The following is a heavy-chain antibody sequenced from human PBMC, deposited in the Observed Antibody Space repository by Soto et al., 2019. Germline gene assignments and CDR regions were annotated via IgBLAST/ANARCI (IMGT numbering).Heavy chain of an antibody. D-gene: IGHD3-3*01. V-gene: IGHV1-18*01. Sequence: QVQLVQSGAEVKKPGASVRVSCKASGYTFTSYGISWVRQAPGQGLEWMEWISAYNGNTNYAQKLQGRVTMTTDTSTSTAYMELRSLRSDDTAVYYCARGDTTIFGVVITADYYYYGMDVWGQGTTVTVSS. J-gene: IGHJ6*02. CDR2: ISAYNGNT. CDR3: ARGDTTIFGVVITADYYYYGMDV. CDR1: GYTFTSYG.